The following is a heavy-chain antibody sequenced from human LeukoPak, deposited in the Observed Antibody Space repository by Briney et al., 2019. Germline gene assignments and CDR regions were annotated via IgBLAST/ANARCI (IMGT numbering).Heavy chain of an antibody. J-gene: IGHJ4*02. V-gene: IGHV3-48*01. CDR1: GFTFSSYN. D-gene: IGHD5-12*01. CDR2: ISSSSSTI. CDR3: ARSNSGYDR. Sequence: GGSLRLSCAASGFTFSSYNMNWVRQAPGKGLEWVSYISSSSSTIYYADSVKGRFTISRDNAKNSLYLQMNSLRGEDTAVYYCARSNSGYDRWGQGTLVTVSS.